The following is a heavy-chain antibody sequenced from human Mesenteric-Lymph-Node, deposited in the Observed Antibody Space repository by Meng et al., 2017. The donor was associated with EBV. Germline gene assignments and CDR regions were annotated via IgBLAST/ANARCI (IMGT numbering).Heavy chain of an antibody. CDR3: ARSHDSSGYGIGY. D-gene: IGHD3-22*01. V-gene: IGHV4-39*07. CDR2: FYYRGRT. J-gene: IGHJ4*02. Sequence: RLQESGPGRVKPSETLSVTGSVSGDAISSSYYWSWIRQAPGKGLEWIGSFYYRGRTYLKPSLRSRITIPIDTSRNQFSLKLDSVTAADTALYYCARSHDSSGYGIGYWGQGTLVTVSS. CDR1: GDAISSSYY.